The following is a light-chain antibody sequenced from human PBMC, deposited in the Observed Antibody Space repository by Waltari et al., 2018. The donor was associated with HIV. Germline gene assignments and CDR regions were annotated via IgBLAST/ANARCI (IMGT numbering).Light chain of an antibody. CDR1: QAISSY. J-gene: IGKJ4*01. CDR2: GAS. Sequence: DIQLTKSPSFVSASVGDTVTITCRASQAISSYVAWYQQRPTKAPKVLLYGASTLQAGVPSRFRGSGSGTEFTLTITSVQPDDFATYYCQQIKTLPLTFGGGTRIDIK. V-gene: IGKV1-9*01. CDR3: QQIKTLPLT.